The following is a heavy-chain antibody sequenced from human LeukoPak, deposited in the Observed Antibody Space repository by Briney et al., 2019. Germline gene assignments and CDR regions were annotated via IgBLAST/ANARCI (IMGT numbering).Heavy chain of an antibody. V-gene: IGHV1-18*01. CDR2: ISVYNGNT. CDR3: ARDLARRRALDY. Sequence: GASVKVSCKASGYTFTSYGIIWVRQAPGQGLESMGWISVYNGNTNYAQKLRGRVTMTTDTSTSTAYMELSRLRSDDTAVYYCARDLARRRALDYWGQGTLVTVSS. D-gene: IGHD6-25*01. J-gene: IGHJ4*02. CDR1: GYTFTSYG.